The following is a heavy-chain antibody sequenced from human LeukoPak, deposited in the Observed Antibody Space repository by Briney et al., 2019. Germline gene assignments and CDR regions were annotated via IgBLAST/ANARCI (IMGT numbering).Heavy chain of an antibody. V-gene: IGHV1-46*01. Sequence: ASVKVSCKVSGYTLTELSMHWVRQAPGQGLEWMGIINPSGGSTSYAQKFQGRVTMTRDTSTSTVYMELSSLRSEDTAVYYCARDGWVRGNFYFDYWGQGTLVTVSS. CDR3: ARDGWVRGNFYFDY. CDR2: INPSGGST. J-gene: IGHJ4*02. CDR1: GYTLTELS. D-gene: IGHD3-10*01.